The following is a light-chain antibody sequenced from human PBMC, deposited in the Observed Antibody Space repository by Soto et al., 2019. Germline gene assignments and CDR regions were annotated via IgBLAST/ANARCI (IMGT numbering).Light chain of an antibody. CDR2: WAS. CDR1: QSVLYSSNNRDS. Sequence: DIVMTQSPDSLAVSLGERATINCKSSQSVLYSSNNRDSSAWYQQKPGLPPKLLIYWASIRASGVPDRFSGGGSGTDFTLTISSLQAEDVAVYYCQQYYSTMYTFGQGTKLEIK. CDR3: QQYYSTMYT. J-gene: IGKJ2*01. V-gene: IGKV4-1*01.